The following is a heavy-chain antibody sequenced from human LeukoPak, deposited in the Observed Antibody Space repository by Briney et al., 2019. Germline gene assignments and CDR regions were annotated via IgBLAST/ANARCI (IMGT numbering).Heavy chain of an antibody. CDR1: GGTFSSYA. V-gene: IGHV1-69*05. J-gene: IGHJ4*02. CDR2: IIPIFGTA. CDR3: ARDRIEADRYFDY. Sequence: SVKVSCKASGGTFSSYAISWVRQAPGQGLEWMGGIIPIFGTANYAQKFQGRVTITTDESTSTAYMELSSLRCEDTTVYYCARDRIEADRYFDYWGQGTLVTVSS. D-gene: IGHD6-13*01.